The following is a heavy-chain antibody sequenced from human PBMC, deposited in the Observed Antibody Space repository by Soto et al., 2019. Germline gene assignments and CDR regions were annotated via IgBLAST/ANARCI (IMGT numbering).Heavy chain of an antibody. CDR2: IWYDGSNK. D-gene: IGHD6-13*01. CDR1: GFTFSSYG. CDR3: ARDLRLAAADHYYYYGMDV. J-gene: IGHJ6*02. V-gene: IGHV3-33*01. Sequence: PGGSLRLSCASSGFTFSSYGMHWVRQAPGKGLEWVAVIWYDGSNKYYADSVKGRFTISRDNSKNTLYLQMNSLRAEDTAVYYCARDLRLAAADHYYYYGMDVWGQGTTVTVSS.